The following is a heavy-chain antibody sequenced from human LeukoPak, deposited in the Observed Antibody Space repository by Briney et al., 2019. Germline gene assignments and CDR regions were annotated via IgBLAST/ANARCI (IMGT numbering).Heavy chain of an antibody. CDR3: ARVRGLTTYYFDY. J-gene: IGHJ4*02. Sequence: SVKVSCKASGGTFSSYAISWVRQAPGQGLEWMGGIIPIFGTANYAQKFQGRVTITADESTSTAYMEPSSLRSEDTAVYYCARVRGLTTYYFDYWGQGTLVTVSS. CDR1: GGTFSSYA. CDR2: IIPIFGTA. D-gene: IGHD1-1*01. V-gene: IGHV1-69*13.